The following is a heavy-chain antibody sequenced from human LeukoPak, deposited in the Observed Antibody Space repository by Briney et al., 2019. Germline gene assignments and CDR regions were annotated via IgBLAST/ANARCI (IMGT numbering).Heavy chain of an antibody. Sequence: PGGSLRLSCAASGFTFSSYAMSWVRQAPGKGLEWVSAISGSGGSTYYADSVKGRFTISRDKSKNTLYLQMNSLRAEDTVVYYCARYYYDSSGYYYPPDYWGQGTLVTVSS. D-gene: IGHD3-22*01. J-gene: IGHJ4*02. CDR3: ARYYYDSSGYYYPPDY. CDR1: GFTFSSYA. V-gene: IGHV3-23*01. CDR2: ISGSGGST.